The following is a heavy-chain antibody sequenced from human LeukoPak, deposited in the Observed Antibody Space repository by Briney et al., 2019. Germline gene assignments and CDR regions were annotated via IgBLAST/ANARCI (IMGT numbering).Heavy chain of an antibody. Sequence: ASVKVSCKASGYTFTSYGISWVRHAPGQGLEWMGWSSAYNGNTNYAQKLQGRVTMTTDKSTSTAYMELRSLRSDDTAVYYCARACSGGRPYSNYYGMDVWGKGTTVTVSS. CDR1: GYTFTSYG. J-gene: IGHJ6*04. CDR3: ARACSGGRPYSNYYGMDV. CDR2: SSAYNGNT. V-gene: IGHV1-18*04. D-gene: IGHD2-15*01.